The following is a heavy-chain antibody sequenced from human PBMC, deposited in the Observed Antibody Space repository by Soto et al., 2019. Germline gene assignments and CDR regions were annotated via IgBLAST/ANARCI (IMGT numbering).Heavy chain of an antibody. CDR2: IYYSGST. Sequence: PSETLSLTCTVSGGSISSYYWSWIRQPPGKGLEWIGYIYYSGSTNYNPSLKSRVTISVDTSKNQFSLKLSSVTAADTAVYYCAREKSIVGATTAWGQGTLVTVSS. D-gene: IGHD1-26*01. J-gene: IGHJ5*02. V-gene: IGHV4-59*01. CDR3: AREKSIVGATTA. CDR1: GGSISSYY.